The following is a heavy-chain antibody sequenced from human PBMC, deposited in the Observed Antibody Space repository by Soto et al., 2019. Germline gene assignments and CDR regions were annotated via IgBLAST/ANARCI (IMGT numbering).Heavy chain of an antibody. Sequence: QVQLVQSGAEVKKPGASVKVSCKASGYTFTSYDINWVRQATGQGLEWMGWMNPNSGNTGYAQKFQGRVTMTRSNSVTTAYMELIGLRSEDTAVYYCARGHNYYDSSGYYGDWGQGTLVTVSS. V-gene: IGHV1-8*01. J-gene: IGHJ4*02. CDR2: MNPNSGNT. CDR3: ARGHNYYDSSGYYGD. CDR1: GYTFTSYD. D-gene: IGHD3-22*01.